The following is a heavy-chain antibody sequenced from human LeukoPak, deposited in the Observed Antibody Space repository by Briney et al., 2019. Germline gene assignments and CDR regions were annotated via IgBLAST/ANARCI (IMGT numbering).Heavy chain of an antibody. V-gene: IGHV3-23*01. CDR1: GVTFSSYV. J-gene: IGHJ3*02. CDR2: ISGSGGVT. CDR3: VQEGPRGLAFDI. Sequence: GGSLRLSCEASGVTFSSYVMSWVRQAPGKGPECVSGISGSGGVTYYADSVKGRFAISRDNSKNTLYLQMNSLRAEDTAVYYCVQEGPRGLAFDIWGQGTKVTVSS.